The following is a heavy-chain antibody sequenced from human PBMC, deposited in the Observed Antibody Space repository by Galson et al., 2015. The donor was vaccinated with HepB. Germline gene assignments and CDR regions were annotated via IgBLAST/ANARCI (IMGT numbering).Heavy chain of an antibody. CDR2: IYYSGST. Sequence: ETLSLTCAVYGGSFSGYYWSWIRQPPGKGLEWIGYIYYSGSTNYNPSLKSRVTISVDTSKNQFSLKLSSVTAADTAVYYCAREERARELPKYYYYGMDVWGQGTTVTVSS. CDR1: GGSFSGYY. J-gene: IGHJ6*02. V-gene: IGHV4-59*01. D-gene: IGHD1-26*01. CDR3: AREERARELPKYYYYGMDV.